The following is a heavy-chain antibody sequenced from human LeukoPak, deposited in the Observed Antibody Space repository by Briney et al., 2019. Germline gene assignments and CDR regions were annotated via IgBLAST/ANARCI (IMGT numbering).Heavy chain of an antibody. CDR1: GGSISSSY. CDR2: IYYSGST. V-gene: IGHV4-59*08. Sequence: SETLSLTCTVSGGSISSSYWSWIRQPPGKGLEWIGYIYYSGSTNYNPSLKSRVTISVDTSKNQFSLKLSSVTAADTAVYYCARYAIPAATNWFDPWGQGTLVTVSS. J-gene: IGHJ5*02. CDR3: ARYAIPAATNWFDP. D-gene: IGHD2-2*01.